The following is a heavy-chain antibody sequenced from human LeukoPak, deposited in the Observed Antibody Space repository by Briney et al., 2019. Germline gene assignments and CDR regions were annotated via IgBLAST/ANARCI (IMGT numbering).Heavy chain of an antibody. V-gene: IGHV3-64*01. Sequence: PGGSLRLSCAASGFTFSSYAMHWVRQAPGKGLEYVSAISSNGGSTYYANSVKGRFTISRDNSKNTLYLQMGSLRAEDMAVYYCARDHSSSSGYYYYYMDVWGKGTTVTVSS. J-gene: IGHJ6*03. D-gene: IGHD6-6*01. CDR1: GFTFSSYA. CDR3: ARDHSSSSGYYYYYMDV. CDR2: ISSNGGST.